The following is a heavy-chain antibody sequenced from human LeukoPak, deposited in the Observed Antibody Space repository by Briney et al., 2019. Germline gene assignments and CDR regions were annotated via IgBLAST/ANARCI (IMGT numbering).Heavy chain of an antibody. CDR1: GFTFSSYG. D-gene: IGHD1-1*01. CDR2: IGYDGSNK. Sequence: GGSLRLSCAASGFTFSSYGMHWVRQAPGKGLEWVAVIGYDGSNKYYADSVKGRFTISRDNSKNTLYLQMNSLRAEDTAIYYCTKDKIPDNRWNFDYWGQGTLVTVSS. J-gene: IGHJ4*02. CDR3: TKDKIPDNRWNFDY. V-gene: IGHV3-33*06.